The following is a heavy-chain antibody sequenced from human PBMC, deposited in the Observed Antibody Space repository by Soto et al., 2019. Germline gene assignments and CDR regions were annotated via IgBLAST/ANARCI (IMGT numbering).Heavy chain of an antibody. CDR2: IYYSGST. D-gene: IGHD6-19*01. J-gene: IGHJ3*02. CDR3: ARRYSSGWLVAFDI. V-gene: IGHV4-39*01. CDR1: GGSISSSSYY. Sequence: PSETLSLTCTVSGGSISSSSYYWGWIRQPPGKGLEWIGSIYYSGSTYYNPSLKSRVTISVDTSKNQFSLKLSSVTAADTAVYYCARRYSSGWLVAFDIWGQGTMVT.